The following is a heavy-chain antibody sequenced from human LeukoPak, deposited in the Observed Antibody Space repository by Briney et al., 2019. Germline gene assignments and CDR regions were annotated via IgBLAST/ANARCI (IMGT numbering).Heavy chain of an antibody. V-gene: IGHV3-23*01. CDR3: AKALDLSDILTGYYYYYGMDV. CDR1: GFTFSSYA. J-gene: IGHJ6*02. D-gene: IGHD3-9*01. Sequence: PGGSLRLSCAASGFTFSSYAMSWVRQAPGKGLEWVSAISGSGGSTYYADSVKGRFTISRDNSKNTLYLQMNSLRAEDTAVYYCAKALDLSDILTGYYYYYGMDVWGQGTTVTVSS. CDR2: ISGSGGST.